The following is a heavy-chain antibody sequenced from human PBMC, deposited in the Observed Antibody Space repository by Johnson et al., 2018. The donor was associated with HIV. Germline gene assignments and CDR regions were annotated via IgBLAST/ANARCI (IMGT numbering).Heavy chain of an antibody. CDR3: AREGGDGYSPSAFDI. J-gene: IGHJ3*02. CDR1: GFAFSRYW. CDR2: IKQDGSEK. Sequence: VHLVESGGGLVQFGESLRLSCAASGFAFSRYWMSWVRQAPGRGLEWVANIKQDGSEKSYVGSVRSRFRISRDNAKNTLYLQMNSLRAEDTAVYYCAREGGDGYSPSAFDIWGQGTMVTVSS. V-gene: IGHV3-7*01. D-gene: IGHD5-24*01.